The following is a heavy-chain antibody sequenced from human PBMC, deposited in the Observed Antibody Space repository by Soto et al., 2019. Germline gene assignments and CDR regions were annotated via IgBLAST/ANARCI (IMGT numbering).Heavy chain of an antibody. V-gene: IGHV4-59*12. J-gene: IGHJ4*02. CDR1: GGSISSYY. D-gene: IGHD5-12*01. Sequence: PSETLSLTCTVSGGSISSYYWSWIRQPPGKALEWIGSLYHMGTTHYNPSLQSRVTTSVDTSKNQFSLKLRAVTAADTAVYYCARAEWVDASSGYIFYFDYWGQGALVTVSS. CDR2: LYHMGTT. CDR3: ARAEWVDASSGYIFYFDY.